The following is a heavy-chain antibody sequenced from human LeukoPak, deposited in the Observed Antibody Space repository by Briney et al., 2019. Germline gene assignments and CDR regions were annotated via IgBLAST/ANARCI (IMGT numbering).Heavy chain of an antibody. Sequence: PSETLSLTCTVSGGSISSSSYYWGWIRQPPGKGLEWIGSIYYSGSTYYNPSLKSRVTISVDTSKNQFSLKLSSVTAADTAVYYCARGISSSWYLVWFDPWGQGTLVTVSS. CDR2: IYYSGST. D-gene: IGHD6-13*01. CDR3: ARGISSSWYLVWFDP. V-gene: IGHV4-39*07. CDR1: GGSISSSSYY. J-gene: IGHJ5*02.